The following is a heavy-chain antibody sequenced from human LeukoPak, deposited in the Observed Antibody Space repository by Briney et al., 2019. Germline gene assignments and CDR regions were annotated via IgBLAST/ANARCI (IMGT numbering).Heavy chain of an antibody. D-gene: IGHD3-3*01. Sequence: SETPSLTCAVYGGSFSGYYWSWIRQPPGKGLEWIGEINHSGSTNYNPSLKSRVTISVDTSKNQFSLKLSSVTAADTAVYYCARAVPYYDFWSGYYLNWFDPWGQGTLVTVSS. V-gene: IGHV4-34*01. CDR1: GGSFSGYY. J-gene: IGHJ5*02. CDR2: INHSGST. CDR3: ARAVPYYDFWSGYYLNWFDP.